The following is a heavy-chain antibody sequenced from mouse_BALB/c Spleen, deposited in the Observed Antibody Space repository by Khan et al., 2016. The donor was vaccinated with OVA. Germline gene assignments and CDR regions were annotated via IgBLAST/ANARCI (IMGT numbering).Heavy chain of an antibody. CDR1: GYTFTSYW. D-gene: IGHD2-14*01. J-gene: IGHJ2*01. V-gene: IGHV1-87*01. CDR2: IYPGDGDT. Sequence: QMQLEESGAELARPGASVKLSCKSSGYTFTSYWMQWVKQRPGQGLEWIGTIYPGDGDTRYTQKFKGKATLTADKSSSTAFMQLSNLASEDSAVYYCASYRFDYFDYWGQGTTLTVSS. CDR3: ASYRFDYFDY.